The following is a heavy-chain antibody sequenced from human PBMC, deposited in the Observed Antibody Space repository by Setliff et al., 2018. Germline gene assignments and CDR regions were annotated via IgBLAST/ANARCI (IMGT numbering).Heavy chain of an antibody. D-gene: IGHD3-3*01. CDR2: ISPYTDGT. CDR3: ARGFWSGYFVLDY. Sequence: GASVKVSCKISGYNFRGHGINWVRQAPGQGPEWLGWISPYTDGTSYADNFQDRVTMTTDTSTNTAYLEVRNLKSDDAATFYCARGFWSGYFVLDYWGLGTLVTVSS. J-gene: IGHJ4*02. CDR1: GYNFRGHG. V-gene: IGHV1-18*01.